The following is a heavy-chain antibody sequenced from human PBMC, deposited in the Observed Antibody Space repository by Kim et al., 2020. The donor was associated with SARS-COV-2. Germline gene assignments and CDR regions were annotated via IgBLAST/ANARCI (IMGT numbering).Heavy chain of an antibody. J-gene: IGHJ6*02. V-gene: IGHV1-3*01. D-gene: IGHD3-10*01. CDR3: ARVRISGNFYYYGMDV. Sequence: KLQGRVTITRDTSATTGYMELSSLKSEDTAVYYCARVRISGNFYYYGMDVWGQGTTVTVSS.